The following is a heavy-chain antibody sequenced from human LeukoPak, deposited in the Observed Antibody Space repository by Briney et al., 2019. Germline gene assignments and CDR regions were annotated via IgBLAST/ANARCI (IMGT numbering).Heavy chain of an antibody. J-gene: IGHJ5*02. CDR1: GGSISSYY. D-gene: IGHD2-2*01. Sequence: SETLSLTCTVSGGSISSYYWSWIRQPAGKGLEWIGRIYTSGSTNYNPSLKSRVTMSVDTSKSQFSLKLSSVTAADTAVYYCARDSVPAASLNWFDPWGQGTLVTVSS. CDR2: IYTSGST. V-gene: IGHV4-4*07. CDR3: ARDSVPAASLNWFDP.